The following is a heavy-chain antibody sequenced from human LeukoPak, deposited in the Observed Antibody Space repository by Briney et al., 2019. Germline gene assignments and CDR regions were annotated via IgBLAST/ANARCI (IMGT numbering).Heavy chain of an antibody. D-gene: IGHD2-2*01. J-gene: IGHJ6*02. Sequence: PSETLSLTCTVSGGSISSGDYYWGWIRQPPGKGLEWIGYIYYSGSTYYNPSLKSRVTISVDTSKNQFSLKLSSVTAADTAVYYCARTAADALYGMDVWGQGTTVTVSS. V-gene: IGHV4-30-4*01. CDR3: ARTAADALYGMDV. CDR2: IYYSGST. CDR1: GGSISSGDYY.